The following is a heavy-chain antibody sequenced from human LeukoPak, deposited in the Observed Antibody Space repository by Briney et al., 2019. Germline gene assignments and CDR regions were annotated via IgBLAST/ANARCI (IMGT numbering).Heavy chain of an antibody. D-gene: IGHD6-19*01. CDR1: GGTFSSYA. J-gene: IGHJ5*02. CDR2: ISPIFGTA. Sequence: ASVKVSCKASGGTFSSYAISWVRQAPGQGLEWMGGISPIFGTANYAQKFQGRVKITADESTSTAYMELSSLRSEDTAVYYCASESGIAVAGKAIWFDPWGQGTLVTVSS. V-gene: IGHV1-69*13. CDR3: ASESGIAVAGKAIWFDP.